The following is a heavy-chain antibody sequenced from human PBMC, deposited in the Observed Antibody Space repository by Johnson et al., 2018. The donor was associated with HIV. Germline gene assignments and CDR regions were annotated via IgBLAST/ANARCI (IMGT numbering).Heavy chain of an antibody. V-gene: IGHV3-15*01. D-gene: IGHD4-17*01. J-gene: IGHJ3*01. CDR3: TTGTTVPTWD. CDR2: IKSKADDGTT. Sequence: VQLVESGGGLVKPGGSLRLSCTASGFTFSDARMSWVRQAPGKGLEWVGRIKSKADDGTTDYAAPVKGRFTISRDDSKNTLYLKMNSLKTEDTAVYYCTTGTTVPTWDWGQGTMVTVSS. CDR1: GFTFSDAR.